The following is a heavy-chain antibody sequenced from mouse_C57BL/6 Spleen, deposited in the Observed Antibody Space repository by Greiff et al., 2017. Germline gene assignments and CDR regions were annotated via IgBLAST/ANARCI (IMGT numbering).Heavy chain of an antibody. CDR3: ARLPTGTYFDY. V-gene: IGHV1-64*01. D-gene: IGHD4-1*01. J-gene: IGHJ2*01. Sequence: VQLQQPGAELVKPGASVKLSCKASGYTFTSYWMHWVKQRPGQGLEWIGMIHPNSGSTNYNEKFKSKATLTVDKSSSTAYMQLSSLTSEDSAVYYCARLPTGTYFDYWGQGTTLTVSS. CDR2: IHPNSGST. CDR1: GYTFTSYW.